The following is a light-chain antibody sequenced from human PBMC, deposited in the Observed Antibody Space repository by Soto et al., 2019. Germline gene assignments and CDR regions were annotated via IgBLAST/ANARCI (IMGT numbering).Light chain of an antibody. CDR2: DAS. CDR1: QSVSSY. J-gene: IGKJ2*01. Sequence: EIVLTQSPATLSLSPGERANLSCRASQSVSSYLAWYQQKPGQATRLLIYDASNRATGSPARFSGSGSGTDFTLTISSLEPEDFAFYYCQLRRNWPPYTFGQGTKLEIK. V-gene: IGKV3-11*01. CDR3: QLRRNWPPYT.